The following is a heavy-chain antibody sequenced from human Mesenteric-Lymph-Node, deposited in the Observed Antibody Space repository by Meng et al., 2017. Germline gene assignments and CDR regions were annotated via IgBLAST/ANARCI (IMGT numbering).Heavy chain of an antibody. V-gene: IGHV4-39*07. CDR3: ARWYGSGFDY. Sequence: SETLSLTCTVSGGSISSTSYHWGWIRQPPGKGLEWIGSIFYSGTTYYSPSLKSRITLSVDTPKNQFSLNVASMTAADTAVYFCARWYGSGFDYWGQGTLVTVSS. J-gene: IGHJ4*02. CDR2: IFYSGTT. CDR1: GGSISSTSYH. D-gene: IGHD3-10*01.